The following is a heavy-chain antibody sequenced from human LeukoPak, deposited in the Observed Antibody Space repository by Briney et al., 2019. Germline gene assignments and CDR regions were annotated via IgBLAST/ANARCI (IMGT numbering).Heavy chain of an antibody. CDR3: ARVSGSSLTHYFDY. Sequence: PGGSLRLSCAASGFTFSDYYMSWIRQAPGKGLEWVSYISSSASTLYYADSVQGRFTISRDNAKNSLYLQMNSLRAEDTAVYYCARVSGSSLTHYFDYWGQGTLVTVSS. D-gene: IGHD1-26*01. J-gene: IGHJ4*02. CDR1: GFTFSDYY. CDR2: ISSSASTL. V-gene: IGHV3-11*04.